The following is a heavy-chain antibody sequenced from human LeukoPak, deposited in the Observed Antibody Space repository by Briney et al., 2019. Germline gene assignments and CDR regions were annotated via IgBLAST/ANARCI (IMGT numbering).Heavy chain of an antibody. CDR2: VSYDGSNK. Sequence: GRSLRLSCAASGFTFSSSAMHWVRQAPGRGLEWVAIVSYDGSNKYYAESVKGRFTISRDNSKNTLYLQMNSLRVEDTAVYYCAKDGAYINYQYYFDSWGRGTLVTVSS. CDR3: AKDGAYINYQYYFDS. V-gene: IGHV3-30*04. D-gene: IGHD4-11*01. J-gene: IGHJ4*02. CDR1: GFTFSSSA.